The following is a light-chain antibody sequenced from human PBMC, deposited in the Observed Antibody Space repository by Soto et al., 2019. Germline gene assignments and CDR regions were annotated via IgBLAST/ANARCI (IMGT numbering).Light chain of an antibody. CDR3: QQYKNWPPTT. Sequence: EIVMTQSPDTLPVSPGERATLSCRASQSVSSNLAWYQQKPGQAPRLLIYGASTRATGIPARFSGSGSGTEFTLTISSLQSEDFAVYYCQQYKNWPPTTFGQGTRLEIK. V-gene: IGKV3-15*01. J-gene: IGKJ5*01. CDR2: GAS. CDR1: QSVSSN.